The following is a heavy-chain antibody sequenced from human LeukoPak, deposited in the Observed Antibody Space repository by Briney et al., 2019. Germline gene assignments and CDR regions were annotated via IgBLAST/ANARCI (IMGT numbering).Heavy chain of an antibody. V-gene: IGHV4-34*01. D-gene: IGHD3-3*01. CDR1: GGSFSGHY. CDR3: ARHLSYDFWSGYFLDYYGMDV. CDR2: INHSGST. J-gene: IGHJ6*02. Sequence: ASETLSLTCAVYGGSFSGHYWSWIRQPPGKGLEWIGEINHSGSTNYNPSLKSRVTISVDTSKNQFSLKLSSVTAADTAVYYCARHLSYDFWSGYFLDYYGMDVWGQGTTVTVSS.